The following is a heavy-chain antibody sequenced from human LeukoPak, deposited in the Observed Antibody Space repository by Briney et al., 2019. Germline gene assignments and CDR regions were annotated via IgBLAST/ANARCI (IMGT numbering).Heavy chain of an antibody. CDR2: ISSYTGNT. J-gene: IGHJ3*02. D-gene: IGHD6-19*01. Sequence: GASVKVSCKASGYTFTDYYINWVRQAPGQGLEWMGWISSYTGNTNYAQKLQGRVTMSTDTSTGTAYMELRSLRSDDTAVYYCARRVAVARRDAFDIWGQGTMVTVSS. V-gene: IGHV1-18*04. CDR3: ARRVAVARRDAFDI. CDR1: GYTFTDYY.